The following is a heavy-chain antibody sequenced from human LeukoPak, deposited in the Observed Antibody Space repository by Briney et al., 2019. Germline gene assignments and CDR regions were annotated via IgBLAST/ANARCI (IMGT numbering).Heavy chain of an antibody. D-gene: IGHD3-9*01. CDR3: ASGYYDILTGYYNWFDP. Sequence: SETLSLTCTVSGGSIGSSSYYWGWIRQPPGKGLEWIGSIYYSGSTYYNPSLKSRVTISVDTSKNQFSLKLSSVTAADTAVYYCASGYYDILTGYYNWFDPWGQGTLVTVSS. CDR2: IYYSGST. CDR1: GGSIGSSSYY. V-gene: IGHV4-39*01. J-gene: IGHJ5*02.